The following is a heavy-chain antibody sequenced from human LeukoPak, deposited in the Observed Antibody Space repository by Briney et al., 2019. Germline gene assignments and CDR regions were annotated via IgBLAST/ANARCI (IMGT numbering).Heavy chain of an antibody. CDR2: ISGSGDNT. CDR3: AKDLLQTFFFDSSGYYSDAFGM. V-gene: IGHV3-23*01. CDR1: EFTFSKFA. J-gene: IGHJ3*02. D-gene: IGHD3-22*01. Sequence: AGGSLRLSCAASEFTFSKFAMSWVRQAPGKGLEWVSTISGSGDNTYYADSVKGRFTISRDNSKNTLSLHMNTLRAEDTAVYYCAKDLLQTFFFDSSGYYSDAFGMWGQGTMVTVSP.